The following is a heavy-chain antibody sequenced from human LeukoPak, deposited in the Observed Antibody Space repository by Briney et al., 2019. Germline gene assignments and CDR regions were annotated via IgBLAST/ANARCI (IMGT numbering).Heavy chain of an antibody. V-gene: IGHV1-2*02. D-gene: IGHD3-10*01. J-gene: IGHJ4*02. CDR2: INPNSGGT. Sequence: GASVKVSCKASGYTFTGYYMHWVRQTPGQGLEWMGWINPNSGGTNYAQKFQGRVTMTRDTSISTAYMELSRLRSDDTAVYYCASSYGSGSSQPFDYWGQGTLVPVSS. CDR3: ASSYGSGSSQPFDY. CDR1: GYTFTGYY.